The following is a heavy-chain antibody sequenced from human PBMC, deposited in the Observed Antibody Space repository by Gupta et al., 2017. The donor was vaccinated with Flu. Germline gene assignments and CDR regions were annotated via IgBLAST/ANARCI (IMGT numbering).Heavy chain of an antibody. CDR3: FIAAAGTLSSFDY. CDR2: IYHSGST. J-gene: IGHJ4*02. V-gene: IGHV4-38-2*01. Sequence: QVQLQESGPGLVKPSETLSLTCAVSGYSISSGYYWGWIRQPPGKGLEWIGSIYHSGSTYYNPSLKSRVTISVDTSKNQFSLKLSSVTAADTAVYYCFIAAAGTLSSFDYWGQGTLVTVSS. D-gene: IGHD6-13*01. CDR1: GYSISSGYY.